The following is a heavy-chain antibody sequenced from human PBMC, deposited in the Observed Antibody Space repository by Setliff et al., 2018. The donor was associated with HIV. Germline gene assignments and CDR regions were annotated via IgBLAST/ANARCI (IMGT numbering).Heavy chain of an antibody. V-gene: IGHV4-4*07. D-gene: IGHD3-10*01. CDR3: ARDRHSSGLGSYGP. Sequence: SETLSLTCTISGGSFGVYRWSWIRQSAGRGLEWIGRIDSSGTADYKPSLKGRVAISVDTSRNQFSLRVPSVTAADTAVYFCARDRHSSGLGSYGPWGPGSLVTVSS. CDR1: GGSFGVYR. J-gene: IGHJ5*02. CDR2: IDSSGTA.